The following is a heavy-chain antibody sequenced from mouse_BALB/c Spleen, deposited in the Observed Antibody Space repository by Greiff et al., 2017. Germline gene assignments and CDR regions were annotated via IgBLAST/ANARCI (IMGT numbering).Heavy chain of an antibody. V-gene: IGHV10S3*01. CDR2: IRSKSNNYAT. Sequence: EVQLVETGGGLVQPKGSLKLSCAASGFTFNTNAMNWVRQAPGKGLEWVARIRSKSNNYATYYADSVKDRFTISRDDSQSMLYLQMNNLKTEDTAMYYCVRDRYYGSSYLWFAYWGQGTLVTVSA. CDR3: VRDRYYGSSYLWFAY. D-gene: IGHD1-1*01. J-gene: IGHJ3*01. CDR1: GFTFNTNA.